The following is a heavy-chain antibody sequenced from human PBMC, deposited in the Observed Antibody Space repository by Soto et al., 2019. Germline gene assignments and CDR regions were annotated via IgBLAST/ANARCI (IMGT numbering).Heavy chain of an antibody. J-gene: IGHJ6*02. CDR1: GFTFSSYA. V-gene: IGHV3-30-3*01. CDR3: ARDWDPVATITDGFYYGMDV. CDR2: ISYDGSNK. D-gene: IGHD5-12*01. Sequence: QVQLVESGGGVVQPGRSLRLSCAASGFTFSSYAMHWVRQAPGKGLEWVAVISYDGSNKYYADSVKGRFTISRDNSKNTLYLQMNGLRAEDTAVYYCARDWDPVATITDGFYYGMDVWGQGTTVTVSS.